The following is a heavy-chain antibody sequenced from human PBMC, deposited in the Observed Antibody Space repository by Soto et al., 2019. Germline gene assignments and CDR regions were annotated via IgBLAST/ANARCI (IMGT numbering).Heavy chain of an antibody. D-gene: IGHD6-13*01. J-gene: IGHJ6*02. CDR1: GFTFSIYA. V-gene: IGHV3-23*01. Sequence: GGSMRLSCAASGFTFSIYAMSWVRQAPGKGLEWVSAISGSGGSTYYADSVKGRFTISRDNSKNTLYLQMNSLRAEDTAVYYCAKDRVAAYYYYGMDVWGQGTTVTVSS. CDR3: AKDRVAAYYYYGMDV. CDR2: ISGSGGST.